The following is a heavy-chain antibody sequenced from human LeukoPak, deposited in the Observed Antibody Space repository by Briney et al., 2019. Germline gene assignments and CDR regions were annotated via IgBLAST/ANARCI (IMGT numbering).Heavy chain of an antibody. CDR3: ARESRLLWFGELPPTSRYYGMDV. J-gene: IGHJ6*02. D-gene: IGHD3-10*01. V-gene: IGHV4-31*03. Sequence: SQTLSLTCTVSGGSISSGGYYWSWIRQHPGKGLEWIGYIYYRGSTYYNPSLKSRVTISVDTSKNQFSLKLSSVTAADTAVYYCARESRLLWFGELPPTSRYYGMDVWGQGTTVTVSS. CDR2: IYYRGST. CDR1: GGSISSGGYY.